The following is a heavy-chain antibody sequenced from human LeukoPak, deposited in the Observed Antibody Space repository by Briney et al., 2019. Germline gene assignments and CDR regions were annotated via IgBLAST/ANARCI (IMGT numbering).Heavy chain of an antibody. J-gene: IGHJ3*02. CDR3: ARHWLTEPFDI. Sequence: SQTLSLTGTASGGTISNYYWSWVRQPPGKGLEWIGYICCSGSTNYNPSLKSRVTISVDTSKSQFSLKLTSVTAADTAVYYCARHWLTEPFDIWGQGTMVTVSS. D-gene: IGHD2-21*02. CDR1: GGTISNYY. V-gene: IGHV4-59*08. CDR2: ICCSGST.